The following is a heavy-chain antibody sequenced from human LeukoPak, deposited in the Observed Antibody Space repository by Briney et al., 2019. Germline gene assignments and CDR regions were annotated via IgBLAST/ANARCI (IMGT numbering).Heavy chain of an antibody. Sequence: GGSLRLSCAASGFTVSSNYMSWVRQAPGKGLEWVSVIYSGGSTYYADSVKGRFTISRDNSKNTLFLQMNSLRAEDTAVYYCARSGSPLAFDIWGQGTMVTVSS. V-gene: IGHV3-66*01. J-gene: IGHJ3*02. D-gene: IGHD1-26*01. CDR2: IYSGGST. CDR3: ARSGSPLAFDI. CDR1: GFTVSSNY.